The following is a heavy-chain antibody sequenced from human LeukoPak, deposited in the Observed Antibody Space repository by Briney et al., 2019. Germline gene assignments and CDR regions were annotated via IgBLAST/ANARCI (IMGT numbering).Heavy chain of an antibody. V-gene: IGHV3-23*01. CDR1: GFTFSNYA. CDR2: LSASGGAT. D-gene: IGHD6-13*01. CDR3: AKGGHSSGWSFYYFDS. J-gene: IGHJ4*02. Sequence: GGSLRLSCAASGFTFSNYAVTWVRQAPGKGLEWVSRLSASGGATFYADSVKGRFTISRDNSKNTLYLQMNSLRAEDTAVYYCAKGGHSSGWSFYYFDSWGQGTPVTVSS.